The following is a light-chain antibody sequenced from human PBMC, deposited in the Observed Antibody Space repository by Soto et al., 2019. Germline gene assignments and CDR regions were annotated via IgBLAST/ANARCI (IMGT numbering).Light chain of an antibody. Sequence: QAVVTQEPSLTVSPGGTVTLTCASSTGAVTTGNYASWFQQKPGQAPRTLIYTTDNRHSWTPARFSGSLLGGKAALTLSSVHPEDEADYYCLLYFGGAQLVFGGRTKLTVL. CDR3: LLYFGGAQLV. J-gene: IGLJ3*02. CDR2: TTD. CDR1: TGAVTTGNY. V-gene: IGLV7-43*01.